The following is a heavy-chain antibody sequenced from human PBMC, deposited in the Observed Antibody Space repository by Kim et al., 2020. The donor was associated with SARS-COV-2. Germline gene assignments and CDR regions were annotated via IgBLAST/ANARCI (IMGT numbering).Heavy chain of an antibody. CDR3: ARESMVRGIRMGPPYYYYYGMDV. J-gene: IGHJ6*02. V-gene: IGHV3-66*01. D-gene: IGHD3-10*01. CDR2: IYSGGST. CDR1: GFTVSSNY. Sequence: GGSLRLSCAASGFTVSSNYMSWVRQAPGKGLEWVSVIYSGGSTYYADSVKGRFTISRDNSKNTLYLQMNSLRAEDTAVYYCARESMVRGIRMGPPYYYYYGMDVWGQGTTVTVSS.